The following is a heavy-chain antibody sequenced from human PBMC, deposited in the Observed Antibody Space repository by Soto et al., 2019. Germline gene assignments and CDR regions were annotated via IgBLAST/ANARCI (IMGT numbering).Heavy chain of an antibody. CDR3: ARLPEEVAGTGEYYYYGMDV. V-gene: IGHV5-51*01. CDR2: IYPGDSDT. Sequence: PEESLKISCKGSGYSFTSYWIGWVRQIPWKGLEWMGIIYPGDSDTRYGPSFQGQVTISADKSISTAYLQWSSLKASDTAMYYCARLPEEVAGTGEYYYYGMDVLGKGTTVTVSS. J-gene: IGHJ6*04. CDR1: GYSFTSYW. D-gene: IGHD6-19*01.